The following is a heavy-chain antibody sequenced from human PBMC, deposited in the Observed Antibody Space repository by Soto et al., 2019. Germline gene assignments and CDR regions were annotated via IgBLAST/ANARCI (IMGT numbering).Heavy chain of an antibody. CDR3: ARDLGGYYYYYYYYGMDV. Sequence: GRSLRLSCAASGFTFSSYWMSWVRQAPGRGLEWVANIKQDGSEKYYVDSVKGRFTISRDNAKNSLYLQMNSLRAEDTAVYYCARDLGGYYYYYYYYGMDVWGQGTTVTVSS. D-gene: IGHD3-22*01. CDR2: IKQDGSEK. J-gene: IGHJ6*02. V-gene: IGHV3-7*03. CDR1: GFTFSSYW.